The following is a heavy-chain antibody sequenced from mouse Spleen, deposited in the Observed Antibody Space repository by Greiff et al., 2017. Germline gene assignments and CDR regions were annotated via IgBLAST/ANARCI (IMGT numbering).Heavy chain of an antibody. CDR2: IYPRSGNT. J-gene: IGHJ4*01. Sequence: QVQLKQSGAELARPGASVKLSCKASGYTFTSYGISWVKQRTGQGLEWIGEIYPRSGNTYYNEKFKGKATLTADKSSSTAYMELRSLTSEDSAVYFCARPDGDSYYYAMDYWGQGTSVTVSS. V-gene: IGHV1-81*01. CDR3: ARPDGDSYYYAMDY. CDR1: GYTFTSYG. D-gene: IGHD2-13*01.